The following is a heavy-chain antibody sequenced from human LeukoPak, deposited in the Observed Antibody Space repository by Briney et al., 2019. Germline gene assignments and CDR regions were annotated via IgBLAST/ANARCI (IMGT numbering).Heavy chain of an antibody. CDR3: ARYLAAAGTE. CDR1: GYTFTGYC. CDR2: INPNSGGT. Sequence: ASVKVSCKASGYTFTGYCMHWVRQAPGQGLEWMGWINPNSGGTNYAQKFQGRVTMTRDTSISTAYMELSRLRSDDTAVYYCARYLAAAGTEWGQGTLVTVSS. J-gene: IGHJ4*02. V-gene: IGHV1-2*02. D-gene: IGHD6-13*01.